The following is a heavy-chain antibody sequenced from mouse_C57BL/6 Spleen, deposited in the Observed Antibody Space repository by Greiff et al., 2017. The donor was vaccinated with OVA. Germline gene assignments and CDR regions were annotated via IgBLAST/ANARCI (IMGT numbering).Heavy chain of an antibody. CDR3: AREGNYKFAY. Sequence: EVHLVESGGGLVKPGGSLKLSCAASGFTFSSYAMSWVRQTPEKRLEWVATISDGGSYTYYPDNVKGRFTISRDNAKNNLYLQMSHLKSEDTAMYYCAREGNYKFAYWGQGTLVTVSA. CDR2: ISDGGSYT. CDR1: GFTFSSYA. J-gene: IGHJ3*01. D-gene: IGHD2-1*01. V-gene: IGHV5-4*01.